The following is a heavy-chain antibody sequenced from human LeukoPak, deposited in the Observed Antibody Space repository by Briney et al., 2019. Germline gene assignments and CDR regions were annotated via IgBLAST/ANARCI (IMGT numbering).Heavy chain of an antibody. V-gene: IGHV3-48*01. CDR1: GGSISSSS. J-gene: IGHJ4*02. CDR3: ARGSIAAAGLAFDY. CDR2: ISSSNNTI. D-gene: IGHD6-13*01. Sequence: ETLSLTCTVSGGSISSSSYYWGWIRQPPGKGLEWVSYISSSNNTIYYADSVKGRFTISRDNAKNSLYLQMNSLRAEDTAVYYCARGSIAAAGLAFDYWGQGTLVTVSS.